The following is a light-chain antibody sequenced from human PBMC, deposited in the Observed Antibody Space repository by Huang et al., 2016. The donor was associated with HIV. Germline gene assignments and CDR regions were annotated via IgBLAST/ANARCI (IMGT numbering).Light chain of an antibody. CDR2: EAS. CDR1: QSGGDY. J-gene: IGKJ4*01. Sequence: IVLTQSPPTLSLYPGESVTLSCRASQSGGDYVAWYQQKPGQAPRLLIYEASQRASGVSARVSGSGSGTEFSLTISSLEPEDYAVYYCQQRSKWLSCGGGTKVEIK. CDR3: QQRSKWLS. V-gene: IGKV3-11*01.